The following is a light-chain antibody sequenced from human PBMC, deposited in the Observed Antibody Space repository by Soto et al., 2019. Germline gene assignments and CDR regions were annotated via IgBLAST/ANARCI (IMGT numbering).Light chain of an antibody. V-gene: IGKV1-17*01. CDR1: QGIRND. CDR3: LQHNSYPWT. J-gene: IGKJ1*01. CDR2: AAS. Sequence: DIQMTQSPSSLSASVGDRVTITCRARQGIRNDLGWYQQRQGKAPKRLIYAASSLQIGVPSRFSGSGSGTKFTLTISSLQPEDFATYYCLQHNSYPWTFGQGTKVEIK.